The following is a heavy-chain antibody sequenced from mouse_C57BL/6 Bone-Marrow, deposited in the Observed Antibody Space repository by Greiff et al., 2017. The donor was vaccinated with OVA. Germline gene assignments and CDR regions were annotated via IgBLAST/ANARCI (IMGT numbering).Heavy chain of an antibody. Sequence: VQLQQPGAELVKPGASVKMSCKASGYTFTSYWITWVKQRPGQGLEWIGDIYPGSGSTNYNEKFKSKATLTVDTSSSTAYMQLSSLTSEDSAVYYCARYGRGDYGSSPFDYWGQGTTLTVSS. D-gene: IGHD1-1*01. J-gene: IGHJ2*01. CDR1: GYTFTSYW. CDR3: ARYGRGDYGSSPFDY. CDR2: IYPGSGST. V-gene: IGHV1-55*01.